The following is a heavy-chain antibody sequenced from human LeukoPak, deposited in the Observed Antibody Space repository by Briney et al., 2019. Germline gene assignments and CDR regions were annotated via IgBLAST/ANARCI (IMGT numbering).Heavy chain of an antibody. CDR3: ASHSIAAASDY. J-gene: IGHJ4*02. D-gene: IGHD6-13*01. Sequence: GGSLRLSCAASGFTFSSYAMHWVRQAPGKGLEWVAVISYDGSNKYYADSVKGRFTTSRDNSKNTLYLQMNSLRAEDTAVYYCASHSIAAASDYWGQGTLVTVSS. CDR2: ISYDGSNK. CDR1: GFTFSSYA. V-gene: IGHV3-30-3*01.